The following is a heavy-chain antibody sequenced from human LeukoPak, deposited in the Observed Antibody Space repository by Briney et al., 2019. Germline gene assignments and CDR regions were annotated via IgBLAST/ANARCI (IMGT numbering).Heavy chain of an antibody. Sequence: GGSLRLSCAASGFTFSNYAIHWVRQAPGKGLEWVALISYDGNSKYYADSVKGRFTISRDNSRNTLYLQMNSLRTEDTAVYFCARDRGRYAGSLGDDNWGQGTLVTVSS. CDR1: GFTFSNYA. CDR2: ISYDGNSK. CDR3: ARDRGRYAGSLGDDN. V-gene: IGHV3-30-3*01. J-gene: IGHJ4*02. D-gene: IGHD1-26*01.